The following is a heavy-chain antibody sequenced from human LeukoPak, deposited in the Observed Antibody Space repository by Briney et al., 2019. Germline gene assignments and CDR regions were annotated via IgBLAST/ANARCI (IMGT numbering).Heavy chain of an antibody. Sequence: GRSLRLSCAASGFTFSSYGMHWVRQAPGKGLEWVAVISYDGSNKYYADSVKGRFTISRDNSKNTLYLQMNSLRAEDTAVYYCARDRQWLVYGMDVWGQGTTVTVSS. D-gene: IGHD6-19*01. V-gene: IGHV3-30*03. J-gene: IGHJ6*02. CDR1: GFTFSSYG. CDR2: ISYDGSNK. CDR3: ARDRQWLVYGMDV.